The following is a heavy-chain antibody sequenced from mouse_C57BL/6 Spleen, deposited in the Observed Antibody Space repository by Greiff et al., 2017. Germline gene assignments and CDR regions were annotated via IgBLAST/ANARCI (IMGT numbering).Heavy chain of an antibody. CDR3: ARGDSSGFAD. V-gene: IGHV1-69*01. CDR2: IDPSDSYT. Sequence: VQLQQPGAELVMPGASVKLSCKASGYTFTSYWMHWVKQRPGQGLEWIGEIDPSDSYTNYNQKFKGKSTLTVDKSSSTAYMQLSSLTSEDSAVYYCARGDSSGFADWGQGTLVTVSA. CDR1: GYTFTSYW. D-gene: IGHD3-2*02. J-gene: IGHJ3*01.